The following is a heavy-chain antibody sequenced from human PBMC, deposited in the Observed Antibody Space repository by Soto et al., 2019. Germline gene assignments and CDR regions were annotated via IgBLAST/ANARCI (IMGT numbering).Heavy chain of an antibody. V-gene: IGHV4-59*12. J-gene: IGHJ6*02. CDR1: AESIKKGS. Sequence: TFSAESIKKGSMPWVRQPPGQELEWIGYIDDSGTTTDNPSLKSRLTISVDTSKNQCYLQLTSVTAADTAVYYCARDQEVNYADVGGSEDNYGLDVGSRGTPVTVS. CDR2: IDDSGTT. CDR3: ARDQEVNYADVGGSEDNYGLDV. D-gene: IGHD4-17*01.